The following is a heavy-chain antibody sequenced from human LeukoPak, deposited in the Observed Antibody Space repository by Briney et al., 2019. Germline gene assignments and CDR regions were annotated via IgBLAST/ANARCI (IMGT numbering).Heavy chain of an antibody. Sequence: GGSLRLSCAASGFTFSSYSMNWVRQAPGKGLEWVSYISSSSSTIYYADSVKGRFTISRDNAKNSLYLQMNSLRAEDTAVYYCATSRTLDYWGQGTLVTVSS. V-gene: IGHV3-48*01. CDR1: GFTFSSYS. CDR3: ATSRTLDY. D-gene: IGHD3/OR15-3a*01. J-gene: IGHJ4*02. CDR2: ISSSSSTI.